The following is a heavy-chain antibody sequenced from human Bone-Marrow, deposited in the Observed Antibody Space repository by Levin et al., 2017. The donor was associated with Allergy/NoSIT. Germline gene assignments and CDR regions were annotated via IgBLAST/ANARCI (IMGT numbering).Heavy chain of an antibody. V-gene: IGHV3-30*18. J-gene: IGHJ4*02. CDR1: GFTFSTYG. CDR3: AKPPVPYSSGTGDFDY. D-gene: IGHD6-19*01. CDR2: ISYKGTTK. Sequence: SCAGSGFTFSTYGMHWVRQAPGKGLEWVASISYKGTTKYYADSVKGRFTISRDNSKNTLYLQMNSLRSEDTAVYYCAKPPVPYSSGTGDFDYWGQGTLATVSS.